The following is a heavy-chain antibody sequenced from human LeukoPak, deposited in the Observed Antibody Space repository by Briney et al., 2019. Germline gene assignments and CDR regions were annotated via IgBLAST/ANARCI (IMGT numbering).Heavy chain of an antibody. CDR3: ARGPAILGSSSGNNWLDP. V-gene: IGHV1-46*01. CDR1: GYTFTSYY. Sequence: ASVKVSCKASGYTFTSYYMHWVRQAPGQGLEWMGIINPSGDSTTYAQKFQGRVTMTRDTSTSTVYVELSSLRSEDTAVYYCARGPAILGSSSGNNWLDPWGQGTLVTVSS. D-gene: IGHD6-6*01. CDR2: INPSGDST. J-gene: IGHJ5*02.